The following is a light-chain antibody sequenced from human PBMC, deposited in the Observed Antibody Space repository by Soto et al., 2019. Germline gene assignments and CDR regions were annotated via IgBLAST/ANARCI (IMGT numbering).Light chain of an antibody. Sequence: DIQMTQSPSSLSASVGDRVTITCRASQSISSYLNWYQQKPGKAPKLLIYAASSLQSGVPSRFSGSGSATDFTLIISSLQPEDFATYYCQQSYSTPMYTFGQGTKLEIK. CDR3: QQSYSTPMYT. V-gene: IGKV1-39*01. CDR1: QSISSY. CDR2: AAS. J-gene: IGKJ2*01.